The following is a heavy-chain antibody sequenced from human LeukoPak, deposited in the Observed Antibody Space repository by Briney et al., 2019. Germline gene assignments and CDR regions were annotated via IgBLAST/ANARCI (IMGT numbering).Heavy chain of an antibody. CDR2: INHSGST. J-gene: IGHJ4*02. Sequence: PSETLSLTCAVYGGSFSGYYWSWIRQPPGKGLECIGEINHSGSTNYNPSLKSRVTISVDTSKNQFSLKLSSVTAADTAVYAREGFEQQLGVGECYFDYWGQGTLVTVSS. D-gene: IGHD6-13*01. CDR3: EGFEQQLGVGECYFDY. V-gene: IGHV4-34*01. CDR1: GGSFSGYY.